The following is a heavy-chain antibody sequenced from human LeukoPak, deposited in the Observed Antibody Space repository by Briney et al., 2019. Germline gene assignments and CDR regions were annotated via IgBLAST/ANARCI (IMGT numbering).Heavy chain of an antibody. CDR3: AIRLAAAGLRY. CDR1: GATLTSYA. Sequence: GGSLRLSCAASGATLTSYATARVRQAPGKGLEWVSTVGSSGLTTDYADSVRGRFTVSRDTSTNTVFLQMSSLTAEDTATYYCAIRLAAAGLRYWGQGTLVSVSS. J-gene: IGHJ4*02. V-gene: IGHV3-23*01. CDR2: VGSSGLTT. D-gene: IGHD6-13*01.